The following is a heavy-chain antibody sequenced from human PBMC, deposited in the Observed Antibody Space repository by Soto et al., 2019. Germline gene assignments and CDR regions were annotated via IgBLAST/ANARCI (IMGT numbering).Heavy chain of an antibody. Sequence: DSVRGRFTISRDNSKNTLYLQIDSLRPEDTAVYFCANDLNVIMFGGITESPGYIEQWGHGTLVTVSS. CDR3: ANDLNVIMFGGITESPGYIEQ. D-gene: IGHD3-16*01. J-gene: IGHJ4*01. V-gene: IGHV3-30*02.